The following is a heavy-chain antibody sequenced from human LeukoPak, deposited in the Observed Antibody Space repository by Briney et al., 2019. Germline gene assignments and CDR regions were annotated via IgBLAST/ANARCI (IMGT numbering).Heavy chain of an antibody. V-gene: IGHV3-23*01. Sequence: GGSLRLSCAASGFTFSSHGMNWVRQAPGKGLEWVSGIGGSGGFITYYADSVKGRFTVSRDNSKNTLYLQMNSLRADDTAVYYCARDLGWLHYADWGQGTLVTVSS. CDR1: GFTFSSHG. J-gene: IGHJ4*02. CDR3: ARDLGWLHYAD. CDR2: IGGSGGFIT. D-gene: IGHD5-12*01.